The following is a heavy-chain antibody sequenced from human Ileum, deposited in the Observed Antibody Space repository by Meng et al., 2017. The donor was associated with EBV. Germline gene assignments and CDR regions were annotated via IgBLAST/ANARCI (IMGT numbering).Heavy chain of an antibody. Sequence: DVQLVESGGCFVQPVGSLRLSCAASGFTFSNSWMHWLRQAPGKGLVWVSHIDTDGSTTNYAGSVKGRFTISRDNAKNTLSLQMNSLRVEDTAVYYCVRGGLGPWYWGQGTLVTVSS. CDR3: VRGGLGPWY. D-gene: IGHD3/OR15-3a*01. V-gene: IGHV3-74*01. CDR2: IDTDGSTT. CDR1: GFTFSNSW. J-gene: IGHJ4*02.